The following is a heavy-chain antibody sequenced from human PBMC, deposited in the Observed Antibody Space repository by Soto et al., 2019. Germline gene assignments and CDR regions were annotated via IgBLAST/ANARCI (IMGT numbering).Heavy chain of an antibody. CDR1: GFSFPDYD. Sequence: PGGSLRLSCEGSGFSFPDYDMNWVRQTPGKGLEWVAAVGRFGNTYYRDSARGRFTISRDDSRNTVYLQMNRLRVEDTAVYFCAKEGRLRSPAGDYFDSWAQGSLVTVSS. V-gene: IGHV3-23*01. CDR3: AKEGRLRSPAGDYFDS. J-gene: IGHJ4*02. CDR2: VGRFGNT. D-gene: IGHD3-10*01.